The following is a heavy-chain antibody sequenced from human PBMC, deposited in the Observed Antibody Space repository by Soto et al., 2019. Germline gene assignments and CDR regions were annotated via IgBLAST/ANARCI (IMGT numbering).Heavy chain of an antibody. CDR1: GFTFDDYA. CDR3: AIEGIAVAGRRYYYYNYMDV. Sequence: GGSLRLSCAASGFTFDDYAMHWVRQAPGKGLEWVSGISWNSGSIGYADSVKGRFTISRDNAKNSLYLQMNSLRAEDTALYYCAIEGIAVAGRRYYYYNYMDVWGKGTTVTISS. J-gene: IGHJ6*03. V-gene: IGHV3-9*01. D-gene: IGHD6-19*01. CDR2: ISWNSGSI.